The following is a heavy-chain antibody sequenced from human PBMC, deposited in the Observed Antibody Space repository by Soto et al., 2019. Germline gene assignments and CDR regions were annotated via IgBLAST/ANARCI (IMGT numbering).Heavy chain of an antibody. CDR2: IIPIFGTA. J-gene: IGHJ4*02. Sequence: QVQLVQSGAEVKKPGSSVKVSCKASRGTFSSYAISWVRQAPGQGLEWMGGIIPIFGTANYAQKFQGRVTITADESTSTAYMELSSLRSEDTAVYYCARDLGDGGYVGADYWGQGTLVTVSS. V-gene: IGHV1-69*12. D-gene: IGHD5-12*01. CDR1: RGTFSSYA. CDR3: ARDLGDGGYVGADY.